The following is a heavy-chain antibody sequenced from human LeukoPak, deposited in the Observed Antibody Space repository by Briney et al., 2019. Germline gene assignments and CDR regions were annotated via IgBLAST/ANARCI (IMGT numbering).Heavy chain of an antibody. J-gene: IGHJ4*02. V-gene: IGHV3-7*01. Sequence: GGSLRLSCTGSGFTFANYAMVWVRQAPGKGLGWVANMKYDGSEKYYVDSVKGRFTISRDNAKNSLYLQMNSLRAEDTAVYYCARDIEAAGLFLDYWGQGTLVTVSS. CDR2: MKYDGSEK. CDR1: GFTFANYA. D-gene: IGHD6-13*01. CDR3: ARDIEAAGLFLDY.